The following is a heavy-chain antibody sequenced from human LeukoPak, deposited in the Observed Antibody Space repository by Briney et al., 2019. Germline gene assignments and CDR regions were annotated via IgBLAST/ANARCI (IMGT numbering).Heavy chain of an antibody. J-gene: IGHJ3*02. D-gene: IGHD6-13*01. V-gene: IGHV4-4*07. Sequence: PSETLSLTCTVSGGSISSYYWSWIRQPAGKGLEWIGRIYTSGSTNYNPSLKRRVTMSVDTSKHQFSLNLSSVTAADTAVYYCARDLQQLVTGGFDIWGQGTMVTVSS. CDR3: ARDLQQLVTGGFDI. CDR1: GGSISSYY. CDR2: IYTSGST.